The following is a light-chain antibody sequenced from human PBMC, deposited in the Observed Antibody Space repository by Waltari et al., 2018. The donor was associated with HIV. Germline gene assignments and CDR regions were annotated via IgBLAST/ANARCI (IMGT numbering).Light chain of an antibody. Sequence: SEWPQPPSVSLSPGQTAIITCSGSILGGHYACCYQQRPGRTPNLVIYQDVKRPSGIPERFSGSNSGDTATLTIRGTQAMDEADYYCQVWNSETFVTFGGGTKLTVL. CDR1: ILGGHY. V-gene: IGLV3-1*01. CDR3: QVWNSETFVT. J-gene: IGLJ3*02. CDR2: QDV.